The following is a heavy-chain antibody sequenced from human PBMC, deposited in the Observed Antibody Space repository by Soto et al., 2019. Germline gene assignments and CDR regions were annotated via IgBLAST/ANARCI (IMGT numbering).Heavy chain of an antibody. CDR3: ARGGGVGVAGSAAFDM. Sequence: QLHLVQSGAVVKKPGASVTVSCSASGYPVTAYYMHWVRQAPGRGLEWLGGINPATGAAKYTQSCQGRVTMTRNTSTSTVFMELSGVTSADPAVFYCARGGGVGVAGSAAFDMWGQGTLVTVSS. V-gene: IGHV1-2*02. CDR1: GYPVTAYY. J-gene: IGHJ3*02. CDR2: INPATGAA. D-gene: IGHD3-3*01.